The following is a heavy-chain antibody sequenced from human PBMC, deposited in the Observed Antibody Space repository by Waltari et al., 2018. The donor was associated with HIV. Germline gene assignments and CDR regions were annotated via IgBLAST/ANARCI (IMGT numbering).Heavy chain of an antibody. CDR1: GYSISSGYY. Sequence: QVQLQESGPGLVKPSETLSLTCAVSGYSISSGYYWGWIRQPPGKGLEWIGSMFHSDSIDHNQACKSRVTISLDTSTNQVSLKLRSVTAADTAVYYCARVEGSGPTPIDSWGQGTLVTVSS. V-gene: IGHV4-38-2*01. CDR3: ARVEGSGPTPIDS. CDR2: MFHSDSI. J-gene: IGHJ4*02.